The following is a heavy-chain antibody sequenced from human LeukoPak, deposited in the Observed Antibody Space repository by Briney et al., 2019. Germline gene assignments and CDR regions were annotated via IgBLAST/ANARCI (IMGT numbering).Heavy chain of an antibody. D-gene: IGHD5-18*01. V-gene: IGHV4-59*08. CDR3: ASGERGYSYGPLDY. Sequence: SETLSLTCTVSGGSIRSYYWSWIRQPPGKGLEWIGYLFYAGSTTYNPSLKSRVTISIDTSKNEVSLKLNSVTAADTAVYYCASGERGYSYGPLDYWGQGTLVTVSS. CDR2: LFYAGST. J-gene: IGHJ4*02. CDR1: GGSIRSYY.